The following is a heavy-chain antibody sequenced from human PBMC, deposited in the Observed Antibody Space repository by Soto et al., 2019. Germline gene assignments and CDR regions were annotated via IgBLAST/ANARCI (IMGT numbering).Heavy chain of an antibody. V-gene: IGHV3-72*01. J-gene: IGHJ4*02. CDR3: TRAHCSGGSCYLGDY. Sequence: EVQLVESGGGLVQTGGSLRLSCAASGFIFSDHYMDWVRQAPGKGLEWVGRIRKKANSYTTEYAASVKGRFTISRDDSKNSLYLQMNSLKTEDTAVYYCTRAHCSGGSCYLGDYWGQGTLVTVSS. CDR1: GFIFSDHY. CDR2: IRKKANSYTT. D-gene: IGHD2-15*01.